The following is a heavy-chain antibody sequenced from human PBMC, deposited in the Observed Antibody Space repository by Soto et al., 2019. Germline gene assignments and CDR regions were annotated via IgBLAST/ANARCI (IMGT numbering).Heavy chain of an antibody. J-gene: IGHJ1*01. CDR3: ARESGENWTYEAH. V-gene: IGHV4-4*07. CDR1: GAYVSDFS. Sequence: QVQQLESGPGLVKPWDTLSLTCTVSGAYVSDFSWSWIRQPAGKGLEWIGRITVNGITQYTPSFRSRVTMSMDTSRNQFSLHLPSATAADTALYYCARESGENWTYEAHWGQGTLVTVSS. CDR2: ITVNGIT. D-gene: IGHD1-7*01.